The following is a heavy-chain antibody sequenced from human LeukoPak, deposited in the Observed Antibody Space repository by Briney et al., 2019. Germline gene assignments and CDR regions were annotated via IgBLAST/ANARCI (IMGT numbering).Heavy chain of an antibody. Sequence: GGSLRLSCAASGFTFRNFWMHWVRQAPGKGLEWVAAISGNGGRTYYRDSVKGRFTISRDNPKNTLYLLMNSLSAEDTALYYCAKKGTGMDVWGQGTTVTVSS. J-gene: IGHJ6*02. CDR1: GFTFRNFW. D-gene: IGHD3-10*01. V-gene: IGHV3-23*01. CDR2: ISGNGGRT. CDR3: AKKGTGMDV.